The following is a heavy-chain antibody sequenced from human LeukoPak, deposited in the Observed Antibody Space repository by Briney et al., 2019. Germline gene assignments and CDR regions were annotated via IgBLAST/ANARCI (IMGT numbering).Heavy chain of an antibody. CDR3: ARRAVVVVAAKRVWYFDY. CDR2: IDHSGST. J-gene: IGHJ4*02. V-gene: IGHV4-34*01. CDR1: GGSFSGYY. D-gene: IGHD2-15*01. Sequence: SETLSLTCAVYGGSFSGYYWSWIRQPPGKGLEWIGEIDHSGSTNYNPSLKSRVTISVDTSKNQFSLKLSSVTAADTAVYYCARRAVVVVAAKRVWYFDYWGQGTLVTVSS.